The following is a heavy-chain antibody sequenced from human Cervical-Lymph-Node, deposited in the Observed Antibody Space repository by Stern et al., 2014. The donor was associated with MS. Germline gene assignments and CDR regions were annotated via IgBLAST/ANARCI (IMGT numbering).Heavy chain of an antibody. V-gene: IGHV5-51*01. CDR2: INPGDSDT. D-gene: IGHD2-2*01. Sequence: EVHLVESGAEVKKRGESLKISCKGSGYSFTSYWIGWGRQMPGKGLEWMGVINPGDSDTRYSPSFQGQVTISADKSISTAYLQWSSLKASDTAMYYCARRHCSSRRCGWFDPWGQGTLVTVSS. CDR1: GYSFTSYW. CDR3: ARRHCSSRRCGWFDP. J-gene: IGHJ5*02.